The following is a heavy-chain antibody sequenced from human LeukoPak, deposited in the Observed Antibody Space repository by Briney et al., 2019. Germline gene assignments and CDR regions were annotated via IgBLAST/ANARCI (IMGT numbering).Heavy chain of an antibody. D-gene: IGHD5-18*01. CDR1: KFIFSIYG. V-gene: IGHV3-30*18. Sequence: PGVSLRLSCAASKFIFSIYGMHWVRQAPGKGLEWVAAISSDGNKNFYADSVKGRFTISRDNSKNTLYLQMSSLRIEDTAVYYCAKGGYSYGYIDYWGQGTLVTVSS. J-gene: IGHJ4*02. CDR3: AKGGYSYGYIDY. CDR2: ISSDGNKN.